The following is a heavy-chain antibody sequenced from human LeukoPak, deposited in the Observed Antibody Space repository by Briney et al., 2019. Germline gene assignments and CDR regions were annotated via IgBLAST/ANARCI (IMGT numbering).Heavy chain of an antibody. Sequence: GGSLRLSCAASGFTFSNYWMTWVRQAPGKGLVWVSIIYSSGSTYYADSVKGRFTISRDNSKNTLYLQMNTLRVEDTAVYYCARRYSSGWWIDYWGQGTLVTVSS. D-gene: IGHD6-19*01. CDR1: GFTFSNYW. CDR3: ARRYSSGWWIDY. V-gene: IGHV3-53*01. J-gene: IGHJ4*02. CDR2: IYSSGST.